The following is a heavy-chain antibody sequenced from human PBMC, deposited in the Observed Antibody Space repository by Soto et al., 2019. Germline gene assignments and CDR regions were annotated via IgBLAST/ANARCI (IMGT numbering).Heavy chain of an antibody. CDR1: GLTFSSYG. Sequence: PGGSLRLSCAASGLTFSSYGMHWVRQAPGKGLEWVAVISYDGSNKYYADSVKGRFTISRDNSKNTLYLQMNSLRAEDTAVYYCAKDQAYYDSSGYLDYWGQGTLVTVSS. J-gene: IGHJ4*02. CDR3: AKDQAYYDSSGYLDY. CDR2: ISYDGSNK. V-gene: IGHV3-30*18. D-gene: IGHD3-22*01.